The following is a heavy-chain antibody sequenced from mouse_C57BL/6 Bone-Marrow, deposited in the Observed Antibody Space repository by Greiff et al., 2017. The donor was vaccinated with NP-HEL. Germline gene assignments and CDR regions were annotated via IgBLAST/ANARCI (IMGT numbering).Heavy chain of an antibody. J-gene: IGHJ3*01. CDR1: GYTFPSYC. CDR2: IHPNSGST. CDR3: ARGGAHFAY. V-gene: IGHV1-64*01. Sequence: QVQLQQPGAELVKPGASVKLSCKASGYTFPSYCLNWVKQSPGQGLEWIGMIHPNSGSTNYNEKFKSKATLTVDKSSSTAYMQLSSLTSEDSAVYYCARGGAHFAYWGQGTLVTVSA.